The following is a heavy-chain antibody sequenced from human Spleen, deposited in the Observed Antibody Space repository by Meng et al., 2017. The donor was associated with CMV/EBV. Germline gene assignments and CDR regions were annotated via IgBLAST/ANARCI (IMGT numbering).Heavy chain of an antibody. CDR3: ARDWSRDVLTGSFDY. J-gene: IGHJ4*02. CDR1: GFTFSTYT. CDR2: ISSSGGFI. Sequence: GESLISCAASGFTFSTYTMNWVRQAPGKGPEWVSSISSSGGFIYYADSLKGRFTISRDNAKNSLYLQMSGLRAEDTAVYYCARDWSRDVLTGSFDYWGQGTLVTVSS. V-gene: IGHV3-21*01. D-gene: IGHD3-9*01.